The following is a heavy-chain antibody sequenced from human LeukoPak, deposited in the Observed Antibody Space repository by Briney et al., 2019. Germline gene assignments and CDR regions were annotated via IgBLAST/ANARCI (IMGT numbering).Heavy chain of an antibody. D-gene: IGHD3-22*01. V-gene: IGHV1-69*13. CDR3: AKGRGYYDSSARSAFVT. J-gene: IGHJ3*02. CDR2: IIPIFGTA. CDR1: GGTFSSYA. Sequence: SVKVSCKASGGTFSSYAISWVRQAPGQGLEWMGGIIPIFGTANYAQKFQGRVTITADESTSTAYMELSSLRSEDTAVYSWAKGRGYYDSSARSAFVTRGAGKMGTVSS.